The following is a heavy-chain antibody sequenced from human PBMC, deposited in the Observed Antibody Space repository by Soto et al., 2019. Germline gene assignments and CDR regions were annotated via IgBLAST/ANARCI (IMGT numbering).Heavy chain of an antibody. D-gene: IGHD6-13*01. CDR1: GFTFSTYN. V-gene: IGHV3-48*02. CDR2: ISASSSTI. CDR3: ARNDILTTLYSSNWNPIDY. Sequence: EVQLVESGGGLVQPGGSLRLSCAASGFTFSTYNMNWVRQAPGKGLEWVSYISASSSTIYYADSVKGRFTISRDNAKNSLYLQMNRLRDEDTALYYCARNDILTTLYSSNWNPIDYWGQGTLVTVSS. J-gene: IGHJ4*02.